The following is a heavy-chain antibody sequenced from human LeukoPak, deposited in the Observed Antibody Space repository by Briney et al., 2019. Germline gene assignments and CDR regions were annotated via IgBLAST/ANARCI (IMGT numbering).Heavy chain of an antibody. Sequence: GGSLRLSCAASRFTFSDYYMTWVRQAPGRGLEWVANIKEDGSEKNYVDSVKGRFTISRDNAKNSLYLQMNSLRAEDTAVYYCAGDFYYYDSSGINDYWGQGTLVTVSS. D-gene: IGHD3-22*01. J-gene: IGHJ4*02. CDR3: AGDFYYYDSSGINDY. CDR1: RFTFSDYY. V-gene: IGHV3-7*01. CDR2: IKEDGSEK.